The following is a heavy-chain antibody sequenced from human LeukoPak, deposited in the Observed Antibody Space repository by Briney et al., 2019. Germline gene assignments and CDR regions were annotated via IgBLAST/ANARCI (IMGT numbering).Heavy chain of an antibody. Sequence: GGSLRLSCAASGFTFSSYAMHWVRQAPGKGLEWVAVISYDGSNKYYADSVKGRFTISRDNSKNTLYLQMNSLRAEDTAVYYCARDHSSGGFRQYYFDYWGQGTLVTVSS. D-gene: IGHD6-19*01. J-gene: IGHJ4*02. V-gene: IGHV3-30-3*01. CDR1: GFTFSSYA. CDR3: ARDHSSGGFRQYYFDY. CDR2: ISYDGSNK.